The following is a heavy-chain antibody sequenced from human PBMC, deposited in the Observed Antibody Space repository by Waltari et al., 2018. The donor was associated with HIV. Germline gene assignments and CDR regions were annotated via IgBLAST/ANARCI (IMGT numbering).Heavy chain of an antibody. J-gene: IGHJ4*02. Sequence: VQLQQWGAGLLKPSETLSPTCAVFVGSFSGYYWSWIRQPPGKGLEWIGEINHSGSTNYNPSLKSRVTISVDTSKNQFSLKLSSVTAADTAVYYCARDSGVGYGGLYYFDYWGQGTLVTVSS. V-gene: IGHV4-34*01. CDR3: ARDSGVGYGGLYYFDY. CDR1: VGSFSGYY. D-gene: IGHD4-17*01. CDR2: INHSGST.